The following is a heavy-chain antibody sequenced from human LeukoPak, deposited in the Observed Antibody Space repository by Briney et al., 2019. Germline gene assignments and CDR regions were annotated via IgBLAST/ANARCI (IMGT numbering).Heavy chain of an antibody. Sequence: PGGSLRLSCAASGFTFSSYSMNWVRQAPGKGLEWVSSISSSSSYIYYADSVKGRFTISRDNAKNSLYLQMNSLRAEDTAVYYCARRGSGYYAWAFDYWGQGTLVTVSS. D-gene: IGHD3-3*01. CDR1: GFTFSSYS. CDR3: ARRGSGYYAWAFDY. V-gene: IGHV3-21*01. CDR2: ISSSSSYI. J-gene: IGHJ4*02.